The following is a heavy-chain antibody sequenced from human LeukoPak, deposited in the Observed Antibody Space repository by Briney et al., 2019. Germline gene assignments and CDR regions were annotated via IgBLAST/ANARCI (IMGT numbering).Heavy chain of an antibody. J-gene: IGHJ4*02. D-gene: IGHD3-10*01. CDR2: ISWKSGSI. Sequence: GGSLRLSCAASGFTFDDYAMHWVRQAPGKGLEWVSGISWKSGSIGYADSVKGRFTISRDNAKNSLYLQMKSLRAEDTALYYCAKDTGGWNLRGHFDDWGQGTLVTVSS. CDR3: AKDTGGWNLRGHFDD. CDR1: GFTFDDYA. V-gene: IGHV3-9*01.